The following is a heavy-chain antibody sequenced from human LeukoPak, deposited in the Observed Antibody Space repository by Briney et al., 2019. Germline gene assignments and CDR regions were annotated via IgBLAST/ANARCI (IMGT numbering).Heavy chain of an antibody. V-gene: IGHV3-21*01. D-gene: IGHD3-9*01. CDR3: ASSPILRYFDRLREKVMDV. CDR1: GFTFSSYS. CDR2: ISSSSSYI. J-gene: IGHJ6*04. Sequence: GGSLRLSCAASGFTFSSYSMNWVRQAPGKGLEWVSSISSSSSYIYYADSVKGRFTISRDNAKNSLYLQMNSLRAEDTAVYYCASSPILRYFDRLREKVMDVWGKGTTVTVSS.